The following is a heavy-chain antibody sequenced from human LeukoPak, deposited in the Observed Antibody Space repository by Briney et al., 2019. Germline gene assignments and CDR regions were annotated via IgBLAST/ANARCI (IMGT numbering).Heavy chain of an antibody. CDR1: GGSISSGGYY. V-gene: IGHV4-31*03. CDR3: ARDARSGYDGAYYYYGMDV. J-gene: IGHJ6*02. Sequence: PSETLSLTYTVSGGSISSGGYYWSWIRQHPGKGLEWIGYIYYSGSTYYNPSLKSRVTISVDTSKNQFSLKLSSVTAADTAVYYCARDARSGYDGAYYYYGMDVWGQGTTVTVSS. CDR2: IYYSGST. D-gene: IGHD5-12*01.